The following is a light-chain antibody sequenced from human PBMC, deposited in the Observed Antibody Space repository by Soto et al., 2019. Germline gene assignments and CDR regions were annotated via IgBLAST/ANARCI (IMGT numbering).Light chain of an antibody. V-gene: IGKV3-15*01. CDR2: GAS. Sequence: EIVMTQSPATLSVSPGERATLSCRASQSISNNLAWYQQKPGQAPRLLIFGASTRATGIPARFSGSGSGTDFTLTISRLEPEDFAVYYCQQYDSSLWTFGQGTKVDIK. CDR1: QSISNN. CDR3: QQYDSSLWT. J-gene: IGKJ1*01.